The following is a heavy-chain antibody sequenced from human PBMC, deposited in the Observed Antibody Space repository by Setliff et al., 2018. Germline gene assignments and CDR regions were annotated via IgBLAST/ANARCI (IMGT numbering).Heavy chain of an antibody. J-gene: IGHJ4*02. D-gene: IGHD3-10*01. CDR2: IYPGDSDT. Sequence: GASLKISCKGSGYSFTSYWIGWVRQMPGKGLEWLWIIYPGDSDTRYSPSFQGQVTISADKSISTAYLQWSSLKASDTAMCYCARRSVRYGSGSIDYWGQGTLVTVSS. CDR1: GYSFTSYW. CDR3: ARRSVRYGSGSIDY. V-gene: IGHV5-51*01.